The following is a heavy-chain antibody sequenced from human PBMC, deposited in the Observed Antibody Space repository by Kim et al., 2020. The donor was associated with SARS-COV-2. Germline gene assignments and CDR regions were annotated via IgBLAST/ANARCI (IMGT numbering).Heavy chain of an antibody. Sequence: GGSLRLSCAASGFTFSDYYMSWIRQAPGKGLEWVSYISSSGSTIYYADSVKGRFTISRDNAKNSLYLQMNSLRAEDTAVYYCARESTMVQGVHYYYYMDVWGKGTTVTVSS. D-gene: IGHD3-10*01. J-gene: IGHJ6*03. CDR1: GFTFSDYY. V-gene: IGHV3-11*01. CDR2: ISSSGSTI. CDR3: ARESTMVQGVHYYYYMDV.